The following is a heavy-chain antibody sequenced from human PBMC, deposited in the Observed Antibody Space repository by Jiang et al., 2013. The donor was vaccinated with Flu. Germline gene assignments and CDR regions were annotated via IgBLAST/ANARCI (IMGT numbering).Heavy chain of an antibody. D-gene: IGHD3-10*01. CDR2: IIPILGIA. J-gene: IGHJ4*02. CDR1: GGTFSSYT. V-gene: IGHV1-69*04. CDR3: ASEGQGSTPRDY. Sequence: SGAEVKKPGSSVKVSCKASGGTFSSYTISWVRQAPGQGLEWMGRIIPILGIANYAQKFQGRVTITADKSTSTAYMELSSLRSEDTAVYYCASEGQGSTPRDYWGQGTLVTVSS.